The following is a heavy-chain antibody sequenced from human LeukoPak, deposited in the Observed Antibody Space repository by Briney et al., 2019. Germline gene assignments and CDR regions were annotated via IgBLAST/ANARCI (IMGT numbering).Heavy chain of an antibody. Sequence: SVKVSCKASGYTFTGYYMHWVRQAPGQGLEWMGWINPNSGGTNYAQKFQGRVTMTRDTSISTAYMELSRLRSDDTAVYYCAXXDMIVVAGDYWGQGTLVTVSS. V-gene: IGHV1-2*02. D-gene: IGHD3-22*01. CDR3: AXXDMIVVAGDY. J-gene: IGHJ4*02. CDR1: GYTFTGYY. CDR2: INPNSGGT.